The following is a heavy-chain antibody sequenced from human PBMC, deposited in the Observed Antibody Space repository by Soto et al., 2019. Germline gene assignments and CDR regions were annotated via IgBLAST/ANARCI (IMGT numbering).Heavy chain of an antibody. Sequence: QVQLQESGPGLVKPSETLSLTCTVSGGSINNYYWSWIRQPPGKGLECIGYISYSGSTNYNPSLKSRVTISVDTSRTQFSLKLFSVTPADTAVYYCARGRYSSGWYGDWCQGTLVTVSS. CDR3: ARGRYSSGWYGD. CDR2: ISYSGST. D-gene: IGHD6-19*01. V-gene: IGHV4-59*01. CDR1: GGSINNYY. J-gene: IGHJ4*02.